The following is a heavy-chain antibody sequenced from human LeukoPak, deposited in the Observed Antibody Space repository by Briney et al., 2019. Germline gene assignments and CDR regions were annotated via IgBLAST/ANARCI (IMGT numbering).Heavy chain of an antibody. J-gene: IGHJ4*02. Sequence: ASVKVSCKASGYTFTSYHMHWVRQAPGQGLEWMGIINPSGGSTSYAQKFQGRVTMTRDTSTSTVYMELSSLGSEDTAVYYCAREDIAVPGGDYWGQGTLVTVSS. CDR1: GYTFTSYH. V-gene: IGHV1-46*01. CDR2: INPSGGST. CDR3: AREDIAVPGGDY. D-gene: IGHD6-19*01.